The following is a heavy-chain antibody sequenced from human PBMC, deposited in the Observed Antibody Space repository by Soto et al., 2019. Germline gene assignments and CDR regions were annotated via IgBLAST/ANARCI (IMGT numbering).Heavy chain of an antibody. Sequence: GESLKISCKGSGYTFTSSWISWVRQMPGKGLEWMGRIDPSDSYVSYSPSFEGHVTISTDNSISTAYLQWSSLKASDTAMYYRASPLPCGADCFDAFDIWGQGTMVTVSS. D-gene: IGHD2-21*02. J-gene: IGHJ3*02. CDR1: GYTFTSSW. CDR2: IDPSDSYV. CDR3: ASPLPCGADCFDAFDI. V-gene: IGHV5-10-1*01.